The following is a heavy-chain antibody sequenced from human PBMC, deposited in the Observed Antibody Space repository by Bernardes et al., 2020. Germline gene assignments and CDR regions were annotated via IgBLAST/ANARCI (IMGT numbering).Heavy chain of an antibody. J-gene: IGHJ6*04. V-gene: IGHV4-59*01. D-gene: IGHD3-3*02. CDR1: GGSISSSY. CDR3: AREHFWSGYPPYGMDV. CDR2: IYYSGST. Sequence: SETLSLTCTVSGGSISSSYWSWIRQPPGPGLEWIGYIYYSGSTNYNPSLKSRVTISVDTSKNQFSLKLSSVTAADTAVYYCAREHFWSGYPPYGMDVWGKGTTVTVSS.